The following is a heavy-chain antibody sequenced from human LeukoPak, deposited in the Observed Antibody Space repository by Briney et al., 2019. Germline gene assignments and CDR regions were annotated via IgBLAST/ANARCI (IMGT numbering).Heavy chain of an antibody. D-gene: IGHD5-18*01. CDR2: IIPIFGTA. CDR3: ARGGIQLSPLDY. Sequence: SVKVSCKASGGTFISYAISWVRQAPGQGREWMGGIIPIFGTANYAQKFQGRVTITADESTSTAYMELSSLRSEDTAVYYCARGGIQLSPLDYWGQGTLVTVSS. V-gene: IGHV1-69*13. CDR1: GGTFISYA. J-gene: IGHJ4*02.